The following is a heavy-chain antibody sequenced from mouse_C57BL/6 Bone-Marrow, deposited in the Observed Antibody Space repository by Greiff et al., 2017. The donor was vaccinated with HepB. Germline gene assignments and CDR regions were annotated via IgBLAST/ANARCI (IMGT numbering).Heavy chain of an antibody. Sequence: EVQLQESGGGLVQPGGSLKLSCAASGFTFSDYGMAWVRQAPRKGPEWVAFISNLAYSIYYADTVTGRFTISRENAKNTLYLEMSSLRSEDTAMYYCARTPNYYGSSPYYFDYWGQGTTLTVSS. J-gene: IGHJ2*01. V-gene: IGHV5-15*01. CDR2: ISNLAYSI. CDR1: GFTFSDYG. D-gene: IGHD1-1*01. CDR3: ARTPNYYGSSPYYFDY.